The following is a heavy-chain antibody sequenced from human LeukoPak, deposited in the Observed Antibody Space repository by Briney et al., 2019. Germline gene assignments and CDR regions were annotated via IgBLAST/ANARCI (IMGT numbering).Heavy chain of an antibody. V-gene: IGHV1-69*04. Sequence: ASVKVSCKASGGTFSSYAISWVRQAPGQGLEWMGRIIPILGTANYAQKFQGRVTITADKSTSTAYMELSSLRSEDTAVYYCARTYGDYEQDYWGQGTLVTVSS. D-gene: IGHD4-17*01. CDR1: GGTFSSYA. CDR3: ARTYGDYEQDY. J-gene: IGHJ4*02. CDR2: IIPILGTA.